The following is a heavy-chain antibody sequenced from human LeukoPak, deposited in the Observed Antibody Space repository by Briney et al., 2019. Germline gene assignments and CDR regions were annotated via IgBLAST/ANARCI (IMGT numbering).Heavy chain of an antibody. Sequence: GGSLRLSCAASGFTFSSYAMSWVRQAPGKGLEWVSAISGSGGSTYYADSVKGRFTISRDNSKNTLYLQMNSLRAEDTAVYYCAKRTLGWKGPTGTTDYWGQGTLVTVSS. CDR2: ISGSGGST. CDR1: GFTFSSYA. J-gene: IGHJ4*02. D-gene: IGHD1-7*01. V-gene: IGHV3-23*01. CDR3: AKRTLGWKGPTGTTDY.